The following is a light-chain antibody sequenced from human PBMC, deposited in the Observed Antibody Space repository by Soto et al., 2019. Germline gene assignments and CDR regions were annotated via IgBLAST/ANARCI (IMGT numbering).Light chain of an antibody. V-gene: IGLV1-40*01. CDR2: GNS. CDR1: SSNIGAGYD. CDR3: QSYDSSLSGSYA. J-gene: IGLJ1*01. Sequence: QSVLTQPPSVSGAPGQRVTISCTGSSSNIGAGYDVHWYQQLPGTAPKLLTYGNSNRPSGVPDRFSGSKSGTSASLAITGLQAEDEADYYCQSYDSSLSGSYAFGTGTKVTVL.